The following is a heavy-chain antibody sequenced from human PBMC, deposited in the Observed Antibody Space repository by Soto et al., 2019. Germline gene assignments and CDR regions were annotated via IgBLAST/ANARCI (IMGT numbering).Heavy chain of an antibody. Sequence: EVQLVQSGAEVKKPGESLKISCKASGYDFTSHWIGWVRQMPGKGLECMGIIYPGDSDTTYSPSFQGQVTISADKSVSTAYLHWSSRKASDTAIYYCARRGLCGTYGCYSLDYWGQGTLVTVSS. J-gene: IGHJ4*02. V-gene: IGHV5-51*03. CDR3: ARRGLCGTYGCYSLDY. CDR2: IYPGDSDT. D-gene: IGHD2-15*01. CDR1: GYDFTSHW.